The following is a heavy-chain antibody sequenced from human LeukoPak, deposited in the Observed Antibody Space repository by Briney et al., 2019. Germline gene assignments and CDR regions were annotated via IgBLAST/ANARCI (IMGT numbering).Heavy chain of an antibody. D-gene: IGHD3-16*01. CDR2: ISGSGGAT. CDR1: GFTFSSYA. CDR3: AKDPTVGEWPNWFDP. J-gene: IGHJ5*02. Sequence: GGPLRLSCAASGFTFSSYAMGWVRQAPEGGLQWVSAISGSGGATYSADSVKGRFTISRDNSKNTLYLQMNTLRAEDTAVYYCAKDPTVGEWPNWFDPWGQGTLVTVSS. V-gene: IGHV3-23*01.